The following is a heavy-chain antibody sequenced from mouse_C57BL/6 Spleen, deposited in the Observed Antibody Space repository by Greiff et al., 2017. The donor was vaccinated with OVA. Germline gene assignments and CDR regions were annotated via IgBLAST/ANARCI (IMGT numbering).Heavy chain of an antibody. V-gene: IGHV5-17*01. CDR3: ARTITTVPFFAY. J-gene: IGHJ3*01. D-gene: IGHD1-1*01. CDR1: GFTFSDYG. Sequence: DVMLVESGGGLVKPGGSLKLSCAASGFTFSDYGMHWVRQAPETGLEWVAYISSGSSTIYYADPVKGRFTISRDNAKNTLFLQMTSLRSEDTAMYYCARTITTVPFFAYWGQGTLVTVSA. CDR2: ISSGSSTI.